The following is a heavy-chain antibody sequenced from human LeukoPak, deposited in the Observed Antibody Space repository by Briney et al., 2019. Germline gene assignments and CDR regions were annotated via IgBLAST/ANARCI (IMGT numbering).Heavy chain of an antibody. Sequence: GGSLRLSCAASGFTFISYGMPWVRQAPGKGLEGLPFIRYDGSNKYYADSVKGRFTISRDNSKNTLYLQMNSLRAEDTAVYYCAKIPPQNTVTTWLDYWGQGTLVTVSS. CDR3: AKIPPQNTVTTWLDY. CDR1: GFTFISYG. D-gene: IGHD4-17*01. J-gene: IGHJ4*02. CDR2: IRYDGSNK. V-gene: IGHV3-30*02.